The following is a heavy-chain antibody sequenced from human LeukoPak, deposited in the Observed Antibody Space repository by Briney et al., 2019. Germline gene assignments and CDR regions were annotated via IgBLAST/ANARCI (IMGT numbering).Heavy chain of an antibody. V-gene: IGHV3-7*01. CDR2: IKHDGSEK. D-gene: IGHD3-3*01. CDR3: ATDRGWRTSGYYLYYFEY. Sequence: GGSLRLSCAASGFIFTNYFMSWVRQAPGKGLEWVASIKHDGSEKYYVDTVRGRFTISRDNTMNSLYLQMSSLRAEDTAVYYCATDRGWRTSGYYLYYFEYWGQGTLVTFSS. J-gene: IGHJ4*02. CDR1: GFIFTNYF.